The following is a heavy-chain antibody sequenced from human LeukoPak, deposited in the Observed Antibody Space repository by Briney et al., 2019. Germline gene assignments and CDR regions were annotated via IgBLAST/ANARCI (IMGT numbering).Heavy chain of an antibody. CDR1: GGSISSYS. J-gene: IGHJ5*02. CDR2: IYYSGSI. CDR3: ARARSGSYLDWFDP. Sequence: SETLSLTCTVSGGSISSYSWSWIRQPPGRGLEWIGYIYYSGSIYYNPSLTSRVTISVDTSKNQFSLKLNSVTAADTAVYYCARARSGSYLDWFDPWGQGTLVTVSS. V-gene: IGHV4-59*01. D-gene: IGHD3-10*01.